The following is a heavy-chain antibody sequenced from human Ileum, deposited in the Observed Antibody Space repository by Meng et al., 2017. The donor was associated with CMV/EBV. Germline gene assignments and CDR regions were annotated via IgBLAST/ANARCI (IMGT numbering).Heavy chain of an antibody. V-gene: IGHV3-74*01. CDR2: INRDGSST. J-gene: IGHJ4*02. D-gene: IGHD2-21*02. CDR3: ARVGRTYCGGDCYFDY. Sequence: SGFTFSGYWMNWVRTVPGKGLVWVSRINRDGSSTNYADSVKGRFTISRDNAKNTLYLQMNSLRAEDTAVYYCARVGRTYCGGDCYFDYWGQGTLVTVSS. CDR1: GFTFSGYW.